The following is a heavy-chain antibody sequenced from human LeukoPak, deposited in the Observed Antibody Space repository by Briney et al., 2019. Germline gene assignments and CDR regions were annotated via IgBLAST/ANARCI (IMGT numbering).Heavy chain of an antibody. CDR2: ISGSGGNT. D-gene: IGHD3-22*01. CDR1: GFTFSSYA. V-gene: IGHV3-23*01. J-gene: IGHJ4*02. Sequence: PGGSLRLSCAASGFTFSSYAMSWLRQAPGQGLEWVSAISGSGGNTYFADSVKGRFTISRDNAKNSLYLQMNSLRAEDTAVYYCARSLHYYDSSGYYFVGYFDYWGQRTLVTVSS. CDR3: ARSLHYYDSSGYYFVGYFDY.